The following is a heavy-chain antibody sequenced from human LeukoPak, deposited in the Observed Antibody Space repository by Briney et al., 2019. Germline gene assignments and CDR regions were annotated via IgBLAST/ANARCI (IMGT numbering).Heavy chain of an antibody. Sequence: AGGSMRLSCVASGFTFSNYWMTWVRQAPGKGLEWVSSISASGGSTNYADSVKGRFTISRDNSKNTVYLQMNSLRAEDTAVYYCAKVMKGSERLTMVRGVIIKTAGLYYMDVWGKGTTVTVSS. CDR2: ISASGGST. CDR3: AKVMKGSERLTMVRGVIIKTAGLYYMDV. D-gene: IGHD3-10*01. V-gene: IGHV3-23*01. J-gene: IGHJ6*03. CDR1: GFTFSNYW.